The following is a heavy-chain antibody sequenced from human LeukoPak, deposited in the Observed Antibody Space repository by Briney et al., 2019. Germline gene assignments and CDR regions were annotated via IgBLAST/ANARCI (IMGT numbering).Heavy chain of an antibody. V-gene: IGHV4-39*01. CDR3: ATSTATVDF. D-gene: IGHD2-15*01. J-gene: IGHJ4*02. CDR2: IHYSGST. Sequence: PSETLSLTCTVSGGSIRSNSYYWGWIRQPPGKGLEWIGSIHYSGSTYFNPSLQSRVTTSVDTSKNKFSLNLNSVIAADTAVYFCATSTATVDFWGQGTLVTVSS. CDR1: GGSIRSNSYY.